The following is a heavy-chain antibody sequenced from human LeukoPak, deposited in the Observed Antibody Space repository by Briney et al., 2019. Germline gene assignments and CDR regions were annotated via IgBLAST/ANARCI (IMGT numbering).Heavy chain of an antibody. V-gene: IGHV1-18*04. D-gene: IGHD4-17*01. CDR2: ISAYNGNT. Sequence: GASVKVSCKASGYTFTSYGISWVRQAPGQGLECMGWISAYNGNTNYAQKLQGRVTMTTDTSTSTAYMELRSLRSDDTAVYYCAREINDYGDYGESDYWGQGTLVTVSS. J-gene: IGHJ4*02. CDR1: GYTFTSYG. CDR3: AREINDYGDYGESDY.